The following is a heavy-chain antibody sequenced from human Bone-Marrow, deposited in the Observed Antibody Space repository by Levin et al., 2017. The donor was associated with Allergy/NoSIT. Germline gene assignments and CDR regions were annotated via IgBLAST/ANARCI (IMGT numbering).Heavy chain of an antibody. V-gene: IGHV3-7*04. CDR3: AREGGAGWSLDY. D-gene: IGHD1-26*01. CDR1: GFTFSSNW. CDR2: IKQDGSEK. J-gene: IGHJ4*02. Sequence: PGGSLRLSCAASGFTFSSNWMSWVRQAPGKGLEWVADIKQDGSEKYYVDSVKGRFTISRDNAKNSLYLQMNSLRVEDTAVYYCAREGGAGWSLDYWGQGTLVTVSS.